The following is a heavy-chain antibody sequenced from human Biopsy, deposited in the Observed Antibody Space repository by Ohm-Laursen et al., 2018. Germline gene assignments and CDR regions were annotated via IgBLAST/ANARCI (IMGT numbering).Heavy chain of an antibody. CDR2: INCKTGAT. D-gene: IGHD2-8*01. V-gene: IGHV1-2*02. Sequence: EASVKVSCKASSYTFTDYNIHWMRQAPGQGLEWLGYINCKTGATNYAQKFQGTVTMTRDTSISTVYLALGSLRSADTAIYYCARDPLNGHKHFDYWGQGSLVTVSS. J-gene: IGHJ4*02. CDR3: ARDPLNGHKHFDY. CDR1: SYTFTDYN.